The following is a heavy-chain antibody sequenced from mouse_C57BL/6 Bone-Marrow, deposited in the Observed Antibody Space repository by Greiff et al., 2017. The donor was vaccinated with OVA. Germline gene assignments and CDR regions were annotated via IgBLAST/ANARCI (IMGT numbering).Heavy chain of an antibody. Sequence: QVQLKESGAELVKPGASLKMSCKASGYTFTSYWITWVKQRPGQGLEWIGDIYPGSGSTNYNEKFKSKATLTVDTSSSTAYMQLSSLTSEDSAVYYCARGSSLYYYAMDYWGQGTSVTVSS. J-gene: IGHJ4*01. CDR3: ARGSSLYYYAMDY. CDR1: GYTFTSYW. V-gene: IGHV1-55*01. D-gene: IGHD1-1*01. CDR2: IYPGSGST.